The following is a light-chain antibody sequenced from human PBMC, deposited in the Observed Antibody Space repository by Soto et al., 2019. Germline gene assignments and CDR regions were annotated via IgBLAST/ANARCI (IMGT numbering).Light chain of an antibody. CDR2: EGS. Sequence: QSALTQPASVSGSPGQSITISCTGTSSDVGSYNLVSWYQQHPGKAPKLMIHEGSKRPSGVSNRFSGSKSGNTASLTISGLQAEDEADYYCCSYAGSSTSVVFGGGTQLTVL. CDR3: CSYAGSSTSVV. V-gene: IGLV2-23*01. J-gene: IGLJ2*01. CDR1: SSDVGSYNL.